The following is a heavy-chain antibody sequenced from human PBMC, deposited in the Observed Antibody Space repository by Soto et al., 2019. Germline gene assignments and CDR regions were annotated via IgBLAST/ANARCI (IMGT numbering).Heavy chain of an antibody. D-gene: IGHD2-15*01. J-gene: IGHJ3*02. V-gene: IGHV3-48*01. Sequence: TGGSLRLSCAASGFTFSSYSMNWVRQAPGKGLEWVSYISSSSSTIYYADSVKGRFTISRDNAKNSLYLQMNSLRAEDTAVYYCASSTLGYCSGGSCQTVGAFDIWGQGTMVTVSS. CDR1: GFTFSSYS. CDR3: ASSTLGYCSGGSCQTVGAFDI. CDR2: ISSSSSTI.